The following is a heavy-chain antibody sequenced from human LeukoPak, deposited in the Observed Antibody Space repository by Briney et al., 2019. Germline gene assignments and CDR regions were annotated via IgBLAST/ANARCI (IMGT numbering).Heavy chain of an antibody. CDR2: IYRGGST. V-gene: IGHV3-66*02. D-gene: IGHD4-17*01. CDR3: ARDHGMTTVTTDAFDI. Sequence: GGSLRLSCAASGFTVSSNYMSWVSQAPGKGLEGVSVIYRGGSTYYTDSVKGRFTISRDNSKNTLYLQMNSLRAEDTALYYCARDHGMTTVTTDAFDIWGQGTMVTVSS. CDR1: GFTVSSNY. J-gene: IGHJ3*02.